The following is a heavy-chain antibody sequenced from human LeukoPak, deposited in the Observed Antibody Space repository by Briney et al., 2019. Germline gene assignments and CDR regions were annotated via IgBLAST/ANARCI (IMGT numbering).Heavy chain of an antibody. J-gene: IGHJ4*02. D-gene: IGHD2-21*02. Sequence: PSETLSLTCTVSGGSISSSSYYWGWIRQPPGKGLEWIGSIYYSGSTYYNPSLKSRVTISVDTSKNQFSLKLSSVTAADTAAYYCASGAAYCGGDCPPGPVDYWGQGTLVTVSS. CDR3: ASGAAYCGGDCPPGPVDY. CDR1: GGSISSSSYY. V-gene: IGHV4-39*01. CDR2: IYYSGST.